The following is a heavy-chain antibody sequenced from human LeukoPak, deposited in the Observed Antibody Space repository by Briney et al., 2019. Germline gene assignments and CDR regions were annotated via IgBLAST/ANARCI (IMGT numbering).Heavy chain of an antibody. CDR1: GYSFTSYG. Sequence: ASVKVSCKASGYSFTSYGISWVRQAPGQGLEWMGWISAYNGNTNHAQKLQDRVTMTTDTSTSTAYMELRSLRSDDTAVYYCARVPVNEYYMDVWGKGTTVTVSS. D-gene: IGHD1-14*01. V-gene: IGHV1-18*01. CDR3: ARVPVNEYYMDV. J-gene: IGHJ6*03. CDR2: ISAYNGNT.